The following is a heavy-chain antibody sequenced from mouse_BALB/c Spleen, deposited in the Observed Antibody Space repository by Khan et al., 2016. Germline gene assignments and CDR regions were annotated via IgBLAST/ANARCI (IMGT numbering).Heavy chain of an antibody. Sequence: VQLQQPGAELVKPGASVKLSCTASGFNIKDTYMHWVKQRPEQGLEWIGRNDPANGNSKYDPKFQGKATLIVDKSSNTAYLQLSSLTSEDTAVXYCATRGPIYYSGSSYGYWGQGTTLTVSS. V-gene: IGHV14-3*02. CDR3: ATRGPIYYSGSSYGY. J-gene: IGHJ2*01. CDR2: NDPANGNS. CDR1: GFNIKDTY. D-gene: IGHD1-1*01.